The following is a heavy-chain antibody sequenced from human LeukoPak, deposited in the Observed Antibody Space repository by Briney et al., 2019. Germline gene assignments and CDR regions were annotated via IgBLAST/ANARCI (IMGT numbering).Heavy chain of an antibody. D-gene: IGHD4/OR15-4a*01. CDR1: GHTLTELS. CDR3: ATGSASYYDNGAYLEVPFDI. Sequence: GASVKVSCKVSGHTLTELSMHWVRQAPGRGLEWMGGFDPESDATVYAQKFQGRVTMTEDTSTDTTYMELSSLRSEDTAVYYCATGSASYYDNGAYLEVPFDIWGQGTVVTVSS. J-gene: IGHJ3*02. V-gene: IGHV1-24*01. CDR2: FDPESDAT.